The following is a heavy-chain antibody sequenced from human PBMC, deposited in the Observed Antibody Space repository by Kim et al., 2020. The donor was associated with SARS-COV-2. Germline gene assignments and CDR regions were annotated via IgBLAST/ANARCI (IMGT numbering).Heavy chain of an antibody. CDR2: INHSGST. Sequence: SETLSLTCAVYGGSFSGYYWSWIRQPPGKGLEWIGEINHSGSTNYNPSLKSRVTISVDTSKNQFSLKLSSVTAADTAVYYCARVSSDIEYSSSTYFDYWGQGTLVTVSS. V-gene: IGHV4-34*01. CDR3: ARVSSDIEYSSSTYFDY. J-gene: IGHJ4*02. D-gene: IGHD6-6*01. CDR1: GGSFSGYY.